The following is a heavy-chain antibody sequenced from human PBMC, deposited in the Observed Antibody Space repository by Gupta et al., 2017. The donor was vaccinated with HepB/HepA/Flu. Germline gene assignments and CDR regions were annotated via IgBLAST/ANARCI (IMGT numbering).Heavy chain of an antibody. CDR3: ARLPYGSGSYFSYGMDV. D-gene: IGHD3-10*01. CDR2: IYPGDSDT. Sequence: WXRXXPGKGLEWMGIIYPGDSDTRYSPSFQGQVTISADKSISTAYLQWSSLKASDTAMYYCARLPYGSGSYFSYGMDVWGQGTTVTVSS. J-gene: IGHJ6*02. V-gene: IGHV5-51*01.